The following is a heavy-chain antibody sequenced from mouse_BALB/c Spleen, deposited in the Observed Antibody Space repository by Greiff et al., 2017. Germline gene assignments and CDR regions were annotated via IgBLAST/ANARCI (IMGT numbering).Heavy chain of an antibody. CDR3: TYDYDGYFDV. CDR2: INPYNGAT. D-gene: IGHD2-4*01. V-gene: IGHV1-31*01. J-gene: IGHJ1*01. Sequence: VQLQQSGPELVKPGASVKISCKASGYSFTGYYMHWVKQSHVKSLEWIGRINPYNGATSYNQNFKDKASLTVDKSSSTAYMELHSLTSEDSAVYYCTYDYDGYFDVWGAGTTVTVAS. CDR1: GYSFTGYY.